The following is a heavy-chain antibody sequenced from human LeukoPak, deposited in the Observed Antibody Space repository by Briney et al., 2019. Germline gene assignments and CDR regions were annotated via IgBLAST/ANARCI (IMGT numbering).Heavy chain of an antibody. CDR3: AKDLSSSWFEGLDN. CDR2: IWNDGSNK. D-gene: IGHD6-13*01. CDR1: GFTLSTYG. J-gene: IGHJ4*02. Sequence: PGGSLRLSCAASGFTLSTYGMYWVRQAPGKGLEWVAVIWNDGSNKHYADSAKGRFTISRDNSKNTLDLQMNSLRAEDTAVYYCAKDLSSSWFEGLDNWGQGTLVTVSS. V-gene: IGHV3-33*06.